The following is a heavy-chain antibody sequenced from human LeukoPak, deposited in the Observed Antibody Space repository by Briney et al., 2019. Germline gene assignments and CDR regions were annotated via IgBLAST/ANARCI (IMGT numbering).Heavy chain of an antibody. CDR2: IYSGGST. J-gene: IGHJ4*02. Sequence: GGSLRLSCTASGFNVSSKYMNWVRQAPGKGLEWVAVIYSGGSTHYADSVKDRITVSRDNSKNTLYLQMSSLRADDTAVYYCARRAGEYSHPYDYWGQGTLVTVSS. CDR1: GFNVSSKY. V-gene: IGHV3-53*01. D-gene: IGHD4-17*01. CDR3: ARRAGEYSHPYDY.